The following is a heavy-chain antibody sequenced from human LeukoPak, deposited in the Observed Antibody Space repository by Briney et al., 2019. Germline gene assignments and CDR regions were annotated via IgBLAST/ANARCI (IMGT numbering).Heavy chain of an antibody. D-gene: IGHD2-21*01. CDR2: IRYDAGTR. CDR3: AIIGTPGETEYYRL. Sequence: GGSLRLSFAASGFTISSFWMSWVRQAPGKGPEWLATIRYDAGTRYYADSMRGRFTISRDNAQNSLYLQINSLRAEDTAIYYCAIIGTPGETEYYRLWGQGTRVTVSS. V-gene: IGHV3-7*01. CDR1: GFTISSFW. J-gene: IGHJ1*01.